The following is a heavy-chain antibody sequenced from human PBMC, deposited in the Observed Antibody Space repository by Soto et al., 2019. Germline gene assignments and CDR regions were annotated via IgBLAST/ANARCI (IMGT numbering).Heavy chain of an antibody. J-gene: IGHJ5*02. V-gene: IGHV4-30-2*01. CDR1: GGSISSGGYS. D-gene: IGHD5-18*01. Sequence: SETLSLTCAVSGGSISSGGYSWSWIRQPPGKGLEWIGYIYHSGSTYYNPSLKSRVTISVDRSKNQFSLKLSSVTAADTAVYYCARETSRGYSLVRRGWFDPWGQGTLVTV. CDR3: ARETSRGYSLVRRGWFDP. CDR2: IYHSGST.